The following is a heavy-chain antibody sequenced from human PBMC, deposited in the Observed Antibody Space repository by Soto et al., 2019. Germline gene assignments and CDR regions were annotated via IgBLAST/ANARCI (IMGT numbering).Heavy chain of an antibody. CDR2: ISPNTGGT. CDR3: ARVRQPVLDYFDY. Sequence: QVQLVQSGAEVKKPGASVKVSCKTSGYAFTGFYIHWVRQAPGQGLEWMGWISPNTGGTSYAQKLQGRVTMTRDTSISTAYMELTRLRSDDTAVFYCARVRQPVLDYFDYWGQGTLVTVSS. D-gene: IGHD3-3*01. CDR1: GYAFTGFY. V-gene: IGHV1-2*02. J-gene: IGHJ4*02.